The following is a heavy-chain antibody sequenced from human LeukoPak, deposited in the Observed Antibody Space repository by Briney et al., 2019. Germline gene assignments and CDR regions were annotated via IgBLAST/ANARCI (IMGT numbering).Heavy chain of an antibody. D-gene: IGHD6-19*01. CDR3: EGALAVRAFDI. J-gene: IGHJ3*02. Sequence: SSETLSLTCTVSGDSISSSGYYWGWIRQPPGKGLEWIGSIYYSGSTYYNPSLKSRVTISVDTSKNQFSLKLSSVTAADTAVYYCEGALAVRAFDIWGQGTMVTVSS. V-gene: IGHV4-39*01. CDR2: IYYSGST. CDR1: GDSISSSGYY.